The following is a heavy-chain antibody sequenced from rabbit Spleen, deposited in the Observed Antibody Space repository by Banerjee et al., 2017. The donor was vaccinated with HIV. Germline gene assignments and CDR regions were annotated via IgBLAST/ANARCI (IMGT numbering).Heavy chain of an antibody. D-gene: IGHD2-1*01. CDR1: GFDFSSDA. CDR2: IYNGDGST. J-gene: IGHJ4*01. V-gene: IGHV1S47*01. Sequence: EESGGDLVQPEGSLTLTCKVSGFDFSSDAMCWVRQAPGKGPEFIACIYNGDGSTYYASWVNGRFTVSKTSSTTVTLQMTSLTAADKATYFCARAAYYVDPYTAYDYVHFNLWGPGSLVTVS. CDR3: ARAAYYVDPYTAYDYVHFNL.